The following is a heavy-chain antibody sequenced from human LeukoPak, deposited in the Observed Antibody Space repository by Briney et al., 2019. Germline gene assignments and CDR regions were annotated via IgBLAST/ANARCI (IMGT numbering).Heavy chain of an antibody. CDR1: GFTFSNDW. CDR2: IKQEGSEK. Sequence: GGSLRLSCAASGFTFSNDWVSWVRQAPGKGLEWVANIKQEGSEKYYVYSLKGRFTISRDNAKTSLYLKMNSLRAEDTAVYYCARLRGYSGYDYFDYWGQGTLVTVSS. D-gene: IGHD5-12*01. J-gene: IGHJ4*02. V-gene: IGHV3-7*03. CDR3: ARLRGYSGYDYFDY.